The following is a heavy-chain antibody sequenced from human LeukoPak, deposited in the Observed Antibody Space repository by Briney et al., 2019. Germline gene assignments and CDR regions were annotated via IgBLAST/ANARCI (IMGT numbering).Heavy chain of an antibody. Sequence: PSETLSLTCTVSGGSISNSNYYWGWIRQPPGKGLEWIGGAYYGGTTYYSPSLKSRVTISVDTSRNHFSLNLNSVTAADTAVYYCARHSSRAWYYYFDYWGQGSFVTVSS. D-gene: IGHD6-19*01. CDR3: ARHSSRAWYYYFDY. J-gene: IGHJ4*02. CDR2: AYYGGTT. V-gene: IGHV4-39*01. CDR1: GGSISNSNYY.